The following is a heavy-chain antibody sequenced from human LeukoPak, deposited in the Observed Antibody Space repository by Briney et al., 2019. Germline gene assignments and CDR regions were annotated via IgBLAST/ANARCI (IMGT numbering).Heavy chain of an antibody. D-gene: IGHD5-24*01. V-gene: IGHV3-7*03. CDR2: INHNGNVN. CDR3: AKDHVRDCFDY. Sequence: GGSLRLSCAASGFTFSSYWMNWARQAPGKGLEWVASINHNGNVNYYVDSVKGRFTISRDNAKNSLYLQMSNLRAEDTAVYYCAKDHVRDCFDYWGQGTLVTVSS. J-gene: IGHJ4*02. CDR1: GFTFSSYW.